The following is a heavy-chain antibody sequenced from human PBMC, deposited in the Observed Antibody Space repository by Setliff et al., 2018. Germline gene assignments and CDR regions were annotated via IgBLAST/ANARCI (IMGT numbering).Heavy chain of an antibody. J-gene: IGHJ6*03. Sequence: ETLSLTCTVSGGSLNVPNVYWGWIRQPPGKGLQWIGHIYASWSTNYNPSLKSRVTISLDTSKNQFSLRLSSVTAADTAVYFCARVTGFLYMDVWGKGTTVTVSS. CDR3: ARVTGFLYMDV. V-gene: IGHV4-61*05. D-gene: IGHD3-3*01. CDR1: GGSLNVPNVY. CDR2: IYASWST.